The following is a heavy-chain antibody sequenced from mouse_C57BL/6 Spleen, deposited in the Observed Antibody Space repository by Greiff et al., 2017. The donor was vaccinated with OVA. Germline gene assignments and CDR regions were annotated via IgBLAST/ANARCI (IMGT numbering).Heavy chain of an antibody. CDR2: ISNLAYSI. V-gene: IGHV5-15*01. J-gene: IGHJ1*03. Sequence: EVQVVESGGGLVQPGGSLKLSCAASGFTFSDYGMAWVRQAPRKGPEWVAFISNLAYSIYYADTVTGRFTISRENAKNTLYLEMSSLRSEDTAMYYCARHESNYGYFDVWGTGTTVTVSS. D-gene: IGHD2-5*01. CDR3: ARHESNYGYFDV. CDR1: GFTFSDYG.